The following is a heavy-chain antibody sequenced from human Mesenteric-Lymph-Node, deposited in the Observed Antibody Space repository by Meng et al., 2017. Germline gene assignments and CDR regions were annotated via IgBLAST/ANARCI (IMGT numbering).Heavy chain of an antibody. CDR1: GYSFTTYG. D-gene: IGHD2-21*02. CDR3: AKSSLHAGTLYFDS. Sequence: QVQLVQSGAEVKNPGASVKVSCKTSGYSFTTYGIHWVRQPPVQSLEWMGWVNAASGNTRYSQKFQDRVTINRDTSASSAYMEVSTLRSEDTAVYYCAKSSLHAGTLYFDSWGQGTLVTVSS. V-gene: IGHV1-3*01. J-gene: IGHJ4*02. CDR2: VNAASGNT.